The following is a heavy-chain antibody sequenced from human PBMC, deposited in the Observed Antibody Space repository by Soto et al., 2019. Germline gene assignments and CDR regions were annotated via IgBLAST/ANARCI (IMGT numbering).Heavy chain of an antibody. V-gene: IGHV4-59*01. CDR1: GGSMSSNY. CDR3: ARQRYSSGANFDY. Sequence: SETLSLTCTVSGGSMSSNYWTWIRQSPGKGLEWIGYIYYTGSTKYNPSLKSRVTISLDTSKNQFSLRLTSVTSADTAMYYCARQRYSSGANFDYWGQGTLVTVSS. J-gene: IGHJ4*02. CDR2: IYYTGST. D-gene: IGHD6-19*01.